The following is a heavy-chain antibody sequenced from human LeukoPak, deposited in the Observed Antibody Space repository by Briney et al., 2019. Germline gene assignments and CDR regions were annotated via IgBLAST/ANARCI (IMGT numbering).Heavy chain of an antibody. Sequence: PGGSLRLPCAASGFTFSSYWMNWARQAPGKGLEWVASINHNGNVNYYVDSVKGRFTISRDNAKNSLYLQMSNLRAEDTAVYFCARGGGLDAWGQGATVTVSS. CDR3: ARGGGLDA. D-gene: IGHD3-16*01. V-gene: IGHV3-7*03. J-gene: IGHJ6*02. CDR1: GFTFSSYW. CDR2: INHNGNVN.